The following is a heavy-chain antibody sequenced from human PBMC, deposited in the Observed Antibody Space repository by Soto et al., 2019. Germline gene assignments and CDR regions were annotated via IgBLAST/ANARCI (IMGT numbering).Heavy chain of an antibody. V-gene: IGHV1-3*01. Sequence: ASVKVSCKASGYTFTSYAMHWVRQAPGQRLEWMGWINAGNGNTKYSQKFQGRVTITRDTSASTAYMELSSLRSEDTAVYYCARQEGPLWSGYYTVDYWGQGTLVTVSS. D-gene: IGHD3-3*01. CDR3: ARQEGPLWSGYYTVDY. CDR1: GYTFTSYA. CDR2: INAGNGNT. J-gene: IGHJ4*02.